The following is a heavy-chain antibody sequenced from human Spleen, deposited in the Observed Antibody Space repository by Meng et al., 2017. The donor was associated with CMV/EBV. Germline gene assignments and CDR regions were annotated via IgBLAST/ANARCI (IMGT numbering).Heavy chain of an antibody. D-gene: IGHD3-16*01. CDR1: GFTFSAYV. V-gene: IGHV3-21*01. CDR2: ISSSSSYI. Sequence: GESLKISCAASGFTFSAYVMSWVRQAPGKGLEWVSSISSSSSYIYYADSVKGRFTISRDNAKNSLYLQMNSLRAEDTAVYYCARGRRGGHDAFDIWGQGTMVTVSS. CDR3: ARGRRGGHDAFDI. J-gene: IGHJ3*02.